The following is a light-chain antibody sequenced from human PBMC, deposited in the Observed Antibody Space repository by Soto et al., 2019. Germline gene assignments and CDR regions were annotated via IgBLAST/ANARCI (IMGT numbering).Light chain of an antibody. CDR2: EAS. J-gene: IGKJ2*01. CDR3: QQYDHH. Sequence: DIQMTQSPSTLSASVGDRVTITCRASQSIDIWLAWYQQKPGKAPKLLIYEASTLENGVPSRFSCSGSGTEFTLTISSLQPDDFATYYCQQYDHHFGQGTKLEIK. V-gene: IGKV1-5*01. CDR1: QSIDIW.